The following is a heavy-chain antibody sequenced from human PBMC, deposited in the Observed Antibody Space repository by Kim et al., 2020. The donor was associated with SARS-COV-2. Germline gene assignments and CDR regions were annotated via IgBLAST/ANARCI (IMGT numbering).Heavy chain of an antibody. V-gene: IGHV4-59*01. Sequence: SETLSLTCTVSGGSISSYYWSWIRQPPGKGLEWIGYIYYSGSTNYNPSLKSRVTISVDTSKNQFSLKLSSVTAADTAVYYCARVIAAAGIYWYFDLWGRGTLVTVSS. CDR1: GGSISSYY. CDR2: IYYSGST. D-gene: IGHD6-13*01. J-gene: IGHJ2*01. CDR3: ARVIAAAGIYWYFDL.